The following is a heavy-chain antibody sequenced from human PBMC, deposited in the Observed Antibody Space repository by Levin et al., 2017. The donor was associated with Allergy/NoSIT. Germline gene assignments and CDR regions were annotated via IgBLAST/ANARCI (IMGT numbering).Heavy chain of an antibody. J-gene: IGHJ4*02. CDR1: GFTFSSSG. D-gene: IGHD2-2*01. V-gene: IGHV3-33*01. CDR2: IWYDGSNK. CDR3: ARDPWIVVVPAYYFDY. Sequence: LSLTCAASGFTFSSSGMHWVRQAPGKGLEWVAVIWYDGSNKYYADSVKGRFTISRDNSKNTLYLQMNSLRAEDTAVYYCARDPWIVVVPAYYFDYWGQGTLVTVSS.